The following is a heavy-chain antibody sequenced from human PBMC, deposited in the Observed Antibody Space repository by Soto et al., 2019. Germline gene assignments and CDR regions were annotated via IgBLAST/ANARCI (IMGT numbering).Heavy chain of an antibody. CDR2: INHSGST. V-gene: IGHV4-34*01. Sequence: QVQLQQWGAGLLKPSETLSLTCAVYGGSFSGYYWSWIRQPPGKGLEWIGEINHSGSTNYNPSLKSRVTISVDTSKNQFSLKLSSVTAADTAVYYCASPLGYCYNGVCHDYWGQGTLVTVSS. CDR3: ASPLGYCYNGVCHDY. J-gene: IGHJ4*02. CDR1: GGSFSGYY. D-gene: IGHD2-8*01.